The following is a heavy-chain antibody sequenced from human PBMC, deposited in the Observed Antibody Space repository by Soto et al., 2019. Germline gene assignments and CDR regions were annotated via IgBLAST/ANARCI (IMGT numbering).Heavy chain of an antibody. CDR2: ISSSSSYT. CDR3: ARDWRYCSSTSCYPHYGMDV. V-gene: IGHV3-11*06. CDR1: GFTFSDYY. D-gene: IGHD2-2*01. Sequence: GGSQRLSCAASGFTFSDYYMSWIRQAPGKGLEWVSYISSSSSYTNYADSVKGRFTISRDNAKNSLYLQMNSLRAEDTAVYYCARDWRYCSSTSCYPHYGMDVWGQGTTVTVSS. J-gene: IGHJ6*02.